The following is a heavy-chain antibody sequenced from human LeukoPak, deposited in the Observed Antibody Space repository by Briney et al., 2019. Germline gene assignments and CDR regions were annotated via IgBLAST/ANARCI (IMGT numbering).Heavy chain of an antibody. Sequence: SKTLSLTCTVSGGSISSGGYYWSWIRQHPGKGLEWIGYIYYSGSTYYNPSLKSRVTISVDTSKNQFSLKLSSVTAADTAVYYCAKGGGYDYYYGMDVWGQGTTVTVSS. V-gene: IGHV4-31*03. CDR1: GGSISSGGYY. D-gene: IGHD2-15*01. J-gene: IGHJ6*02. CDR3: AKGGGYDYYYGMDV. CDR2: IYYSGST.